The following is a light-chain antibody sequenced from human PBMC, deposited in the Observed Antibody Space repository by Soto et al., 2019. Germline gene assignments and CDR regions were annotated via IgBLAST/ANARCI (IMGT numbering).Light chain of an antibody. CDR3: QQYAMSPLT. V-gene: IGKV3-20*01. Sequence: EIVLTQSPGTLSLSPGERATLSCRASQTVGRNYLAWYQQKPGQAPRLLIYHASNRATGIPDRFSGSGSGTDFTLTISRLEPEDFAVYYCQQYAMSPLTFGGGAKVEI. CDR1: QTVGRNY. CDR2: HAS. J-gene: IGKJ4*01.